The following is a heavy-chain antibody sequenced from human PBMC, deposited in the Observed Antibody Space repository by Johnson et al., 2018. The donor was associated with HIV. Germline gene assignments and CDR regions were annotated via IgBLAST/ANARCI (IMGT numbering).Heavy chain of an antibody. J-gene: IGHJ3*02. Sequence: QVQLVESGGGLVQPGGSLRLSCAASGFTFSNYGIHWVRQTPGKGLEWVAVISYDGSNKYYADSVKGRFTISRDNSKNTLYLQMNSLRAEDTAVYYCARGDTAMGYDAFDIWGQGTMVTVSS. CDR1: GFTFSNYG. D-gene: IGHD5-18*01. CDR2: ISYDGSNK. V-gene: IGHV3-30*03. CDR3: ARGDTAMGYDAFDI.